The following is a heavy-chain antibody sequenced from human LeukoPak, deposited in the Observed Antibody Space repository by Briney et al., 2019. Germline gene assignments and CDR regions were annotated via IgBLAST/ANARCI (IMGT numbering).Heavy chain of an antibody. CDR2: ISSSGSTI. Sequence: KPGGSLGLSCAASGFTFSDYYMSWIRQAPGKGLEWVSYISSSGSTIYYADSVKGRFTISRDNAKNSLYLQMNSLRAEDTAVYYCARDHLGYCSSTSCLTRDWFDPWGQGTLVTVSS. CDR3: ARDHLGYCSSTSCLTRDWFDP. V-gene: IGHV3-11*01. J-gene: IGHJ5*02. CDR1: GFTFSDYY. D-gene: IGHD2-2*01.